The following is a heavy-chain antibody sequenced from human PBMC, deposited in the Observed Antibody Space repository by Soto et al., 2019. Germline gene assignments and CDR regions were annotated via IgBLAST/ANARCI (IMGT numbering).Heavy chain of an antibody. Sequence: QVQLVQSGAEVKKPGSSVKVSCKASGGTFSSYAISWVRQAPGQGLEWMGGIIPIFGTANYAQKFQGRVTITADESTSTAYMALSSLRSEDTAVYYCARRGGIAAAGTGYYYGMDVWGQGTTVTVSS. CDR3: ARRGGIAAAGTGYYYGMDV. CDR1: GGTFSSYA. D-gene: IGHD6-13*01. V-gene: IGHV1-69*01. J-gene: IGHJ6*02. CDR2: IIPIFGTA.